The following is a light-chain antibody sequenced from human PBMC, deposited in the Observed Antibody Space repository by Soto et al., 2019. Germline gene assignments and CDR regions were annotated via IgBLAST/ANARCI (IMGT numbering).Light chain of an antibody. CDR1: QSVLYSSNHQNY. CDR3: QQYYTTPLT. Sequence: DIVMTQSPDSLAVSLGERATINCKSSQSVLYSSNHQNYLAWYQQKPGQPPQLLIYWASTRESGVPDRFSGSGSGTDFTLTIGSLQAEDVAVYYCQQYYTTPLTFGGGTKVEIK. CDR2: WAS. V-gene: IGKV4-1*01. J-gene: IGKJ4*01.